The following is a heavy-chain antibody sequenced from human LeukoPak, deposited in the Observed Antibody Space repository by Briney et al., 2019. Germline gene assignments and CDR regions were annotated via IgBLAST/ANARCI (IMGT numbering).Heavy chain of an antibody. J-gene: IGHJ6*04. Sequence: GGSLRLSCADSGFTFSSHWMHWVRQAPGKGLVWVSRIKYDASSTSYADSVKGRFTISRDNAENSLYLQMNSLRAEDTAVYYCVRESSVWVGPGIGRPLDVWGKGTAVTVSS. D-gene: IGHD3-16*01. CDR1: GFTFSSHW. CDR2: IKYDASST. CDR3: VRESSVWVGPGIGRPLDV. V-gene: IGHV3-74*01.